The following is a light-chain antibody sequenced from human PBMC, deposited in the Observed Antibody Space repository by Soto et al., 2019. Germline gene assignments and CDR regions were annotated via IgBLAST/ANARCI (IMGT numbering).Light chain of an antibody. V-gene: IGLV2-14*01. J-gene: IGLJ3*02. CDR2: EVS. Sequence: QSVLTQPASVSGSPGQSITISCTGSSSDFGAYNYVSWLQQHPGKAPKLIIYEVSNRPSGVSDRFSGSKSGNTASLTISGLQAEDEAVYHCISYTTSTTWVFXGGTKVTVL. CDR1: SSDFGAYNY. CDR3: ISYTTSTTWV.